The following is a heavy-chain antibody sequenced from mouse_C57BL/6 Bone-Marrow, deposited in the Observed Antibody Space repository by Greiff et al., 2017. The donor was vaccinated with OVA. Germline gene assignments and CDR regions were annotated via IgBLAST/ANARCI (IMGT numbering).Heavy chain of an antibody. D-gene: IGHD1-1*01. V-gene: IGHV1-58*01. CDR3: ARKIYYYGSSYEDWYFDV. CDR2: IYIGNGYT. CDR1: GYTFTSYG. Sequence: VQLKQSGAELVRPGSSVKMSCKTSGYTFTSYGINWVKQRPGQGLEWIGYIYIGNGYTEYNEKFKGKATLTSDTSSSTAYMQLSSLTSEDSAIYFCARKIYYYGSSYEDWYFDVWGTGTTVTVSS. J-gene: IGHJ1*03.